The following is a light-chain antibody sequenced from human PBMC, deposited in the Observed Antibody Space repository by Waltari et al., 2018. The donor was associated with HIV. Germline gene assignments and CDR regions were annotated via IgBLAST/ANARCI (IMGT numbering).Light chain of an antibody. CDR1: SSDIGYFDY. CDR3: CAYAGTYTYV. V-gene: IGLV2-11*01. J-gene: IGLJ1*01. CDR2: EVS. Sequence: QSALTQPRSVSGSPGQSVTISCTGTSSDIGYFDYVSWYQQYPGKAPTGIIYEVSQRPSGVPDRFTASKTGITASLTISGLQDEDEADYYCCAYAGTYTYVFGTGTTVTVL.